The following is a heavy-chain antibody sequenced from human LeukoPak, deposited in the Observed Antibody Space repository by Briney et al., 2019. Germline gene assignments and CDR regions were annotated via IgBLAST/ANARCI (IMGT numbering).Heavy chain of an antibody. D-gene: IGHD5-24*01. J-gene: IGHJ4*02. CDR1: GGSISSSSYY. CDR3: ARGRTGRRDGYKRTLFDY. V-gene: IGHV4-39*07. Sequence: KTSETLSLTCTVSGGSISSSSYYWGWIRQPPGKGLEWIGEINHSGSTNYNPSLKSRVTISVDTSKNQFSLKLSSVTAADTAVYYCARGRTGRRDGYKRTLFDYWGQGTLVTVSS. CDR2: INHSGST.